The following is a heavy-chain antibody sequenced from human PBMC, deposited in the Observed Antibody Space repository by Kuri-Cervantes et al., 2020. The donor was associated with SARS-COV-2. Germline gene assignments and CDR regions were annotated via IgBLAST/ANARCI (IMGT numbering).Heavy chain of an antibody. J-gene: IGHJ4*02. CDR3: ASLRTGEGPLLDY. CDR2: IIPILGTA. CDR1: GGTFSSYA. Sequence: SVKVSCKASGGTFSSYAISWVRQAPGQGLEWMGRIIPILGTADYAQKFQGRVTITADKSTSTAYMELSSLRSEDTAVYYCASLRTGEGPLLDYWGQGTLVTVSS. D-gene: IGHD7-27*01. V-gene: IGHV1-69*04.